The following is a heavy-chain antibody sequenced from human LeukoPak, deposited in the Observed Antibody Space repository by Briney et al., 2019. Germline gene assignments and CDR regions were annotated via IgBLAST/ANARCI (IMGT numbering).Heavy chain of an antibody. Sequence: ASVKVSCKASGYTFTGYYMHWVRQAPGQGLEWMGRIIPILGIANYAQKFQGRVTITADKSTSTAYMELSSLRSEDTAVYYCARVSIFGVVAHYYYYGMDVWGQGTTVTVSS. CDR1: GYTFTGYY. CDR3: ARVSIFGVVAHYYYYGMDV. D-gene: IGHD3-3*01. J-gene: IGHJ6*02. CDR2: IIPILGIA. V-gene: IGHV1-69*04.